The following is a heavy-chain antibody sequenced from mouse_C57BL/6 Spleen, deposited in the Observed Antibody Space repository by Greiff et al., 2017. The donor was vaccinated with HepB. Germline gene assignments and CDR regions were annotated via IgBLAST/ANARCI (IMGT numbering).Heavy chain of an antibody. D-gene: IGHD2-12*01. CDR2: ISYDGSN. Sequence: EVKLMESGPGLVKPSQSLSLTCSVTGYSITSGYYWNWIRQFPGNKLEWMGYISYDGSNNYNPSLKNRISITRDTSKNQFFLKLNSVTTEDTATYYCARGRRGYYAMDYWGQGTSVTVSS. J-gene: IGHJ4*01. CDR1: GYSITSGYY. CDR3: ARGRRGYYAMDY. V-gene: IGHV3-6*01.